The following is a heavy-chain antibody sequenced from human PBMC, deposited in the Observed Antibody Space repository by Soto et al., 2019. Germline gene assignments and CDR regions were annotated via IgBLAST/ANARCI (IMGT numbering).Heavy chain of an antibody. J-gene: IGHJ4*02. CDR1: GGSISSYY. V-gene: IGHV4-59*08. CDR3: ARRSLGGYSYGYSFDY. CDR2: IYYSGST. D-gene: IGHD5-18*01. Sequence: QVQLQESGPGLVKPSETLSLTCTVSGGSISSYYWSWIRQPPGKGLEWIGYIYYSGSTNYNPSLKSRVTISVDTSKNPFSLKLSSVTAADTAVYYCARRSLGGYSYGYSFDYWGQGTPVTVSS.